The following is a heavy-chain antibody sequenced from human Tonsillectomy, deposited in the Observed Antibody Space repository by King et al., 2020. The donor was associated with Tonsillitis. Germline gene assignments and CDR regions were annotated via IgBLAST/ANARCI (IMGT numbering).Heavy chain of an antibody. V-gene: IGHV3-9*01. J-gene: IGHJ4*02. CDR1: GFMFDDCA. CDR3: AKGIFGMITPFDY. D-gene: IGHD3-16*01. CDR2: INWIGCSI. Sequence: VQLVESGGGLVHPGGSLRLSCAASGFMFDDCAMHLVRQAPGKGLEWGSGINWIGCSIGYTDSVKGRFTISRDNAKNSLYLQMNSLRAEDTALYYCAKGIFGMITPFDYWGQGTLVTVSS.